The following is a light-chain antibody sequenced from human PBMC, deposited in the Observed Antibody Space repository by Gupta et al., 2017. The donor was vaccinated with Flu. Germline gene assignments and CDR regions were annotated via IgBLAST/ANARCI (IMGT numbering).Light chain of an antibody. CDR3: ASWDDNLNGYV. V-gene: IGLV1-44*01. CDR2: FNN. CDR1: NSNIGSNP. Sequence: QSVLTQPPPASGTPGQRVTISCSGSNSNIGSNPVNWYQQLPGTAPELLIYFNNLRPSGVPDRFSASKSGTSASPAISGLQSEDEADYYCASWDDNLNGYVFGTGTRVTVL. J-gene: IGLJ1*01.